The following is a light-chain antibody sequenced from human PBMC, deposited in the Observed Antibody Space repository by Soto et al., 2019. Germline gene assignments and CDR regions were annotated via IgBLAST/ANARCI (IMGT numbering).Light chain of an antibody. CDR3: QHNDNLPPFT. V-gene: IGKV1-33*01. Sequence: DIQMTQSPSSLSASVGDRVTITCQASQDIRKYLNWYQQKPGRAPKLLNYGASNLETRVPSRFSGSGYGTDFTFTISSLQPEDIATYYCQHNDNLPPFTFGPGTKVAIK. J-gene: IGKJ3*01. CDR1: QDIRKY. CDR2: GAS.